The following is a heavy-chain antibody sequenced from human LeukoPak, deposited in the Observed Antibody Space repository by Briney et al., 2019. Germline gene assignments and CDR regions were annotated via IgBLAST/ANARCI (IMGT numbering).Heavy chain of an antibody. D-gene: IGHD3-3*01. CDR3: ARSDTIFGVVAIHYYYYMDV. CDR2: ISSSSSYI. CDR1: GFTFSSYS. Sequence: GGSLRLSCAASGFTFSSYSMNWVRQAPGKGLEWVSSISSSSSYIYYADSVKGRFTISRDNAKNSLYLQMNSLRAEDTAVYYCARSDTIFGVVAIHYYYYMDVWGKGTTVTVSS. J-gene: IGHJ6*03. V-gene: IGHV3-21*01.